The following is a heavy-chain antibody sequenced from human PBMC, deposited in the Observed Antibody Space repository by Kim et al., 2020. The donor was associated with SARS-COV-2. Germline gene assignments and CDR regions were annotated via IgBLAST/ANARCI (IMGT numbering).Heavy chain of an antibody. D-gene: IGHD2-15*01. Sequence: GGSLRLSCAASGFTFSSYGTHWVRQAPGKGLEWVAVISYDGSNKYYADSVKGRFTISRDNSKNTLYLQMNSLRAEDTAVYYCAKDWDSIVFRLLPDYWGQGTLVTVSS. J-gene: IGHJ4*02. CDR1: GFTFSSYG. CDR3: AKDWDSIVFRLLPDY. CDR2: ISYDGSNK. V-gene: IGHV3-30*18.